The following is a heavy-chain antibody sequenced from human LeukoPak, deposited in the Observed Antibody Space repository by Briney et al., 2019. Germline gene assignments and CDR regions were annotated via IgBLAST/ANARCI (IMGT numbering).Heavy chain of an antibody. Sequence: GGSLRLSCAASGFTFSSYSMNWVRQAPGKGLEWVSSISSSSSYIYYADSVKGRFTISRDNAKNSLYLQMNSQRAEDTAVYYCARGGYSTVVTPFDYWGQGTLVTVSS. D-gene: IGHD4-23*01. CDR1: GFTFSSYS. J-gene: IGHJ4*02. CDR3: ARGGYSTVVTPFDY. V-gene: IGHV3-21*01. CDR2: ISSSSSYI.